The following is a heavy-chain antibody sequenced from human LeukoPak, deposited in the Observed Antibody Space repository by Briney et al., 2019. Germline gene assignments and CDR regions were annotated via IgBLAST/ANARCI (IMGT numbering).Heavy chain of an antibody. CDR2: INPSGGST. CDR3: ARDSNDSSGYYPPSFDY. Sequence: ASLKVSCKASGYTFTSYYMHWVRQAPGQGLEWMGIINPSGGSTSYAQKFQGRDTMTRDTSTSTVYMELSSLRSEDTAVYYCARDSNDSSGYYPPSFDYWGQGTLVTVSS. CDR1: GYTFTSYY. D-gene: IGHD3-22*01. V-gene: IGHV1-46*01. J-gene: IGHJ4*02.